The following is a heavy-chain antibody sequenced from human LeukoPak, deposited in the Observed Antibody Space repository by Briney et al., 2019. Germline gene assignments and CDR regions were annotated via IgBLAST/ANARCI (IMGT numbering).Heavy chain of an antibody. CDR3: ARFDNGDTQTFDY. J-gene: IGHJ4*02. CDR2: IIPIFGTA. Sequence: SVKVSCKASGGTFSIYAISWVRQAPGQGLEWMGGIIPIFGTANYAQKFQGRVTITADESTSTAYMELSSLRSEDTAVYYCARFDNGDTQTFDYWGQGTLVTVSS. V-gene: IGHV1-69*13. D-gene: IGHD7-27*01. CDR1: GGTFSIYA.